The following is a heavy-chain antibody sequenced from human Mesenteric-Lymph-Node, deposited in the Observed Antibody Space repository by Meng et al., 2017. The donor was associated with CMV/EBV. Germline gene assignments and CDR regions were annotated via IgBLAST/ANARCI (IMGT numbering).Heavy chain of an antibody. CDR1: GFIFSIYS. CDR2: ISTSGDYI. CDR3: VKLGDDFWSGFYYYFDK. Sequence: GESLKISCAASGFIFSIYSINWVRQAPGKGLEWVSSISTSGDYIYYADSVKGRFTISRDNAKNSLYLQMNSLRAEDTAVYYCVKLGDDFWSGFYYYFDKWGQGTLVTVSS. V-gene: IGHV3-21*01. J-gene: IGHJ4*02. D-gene: IGHD3-3*01.